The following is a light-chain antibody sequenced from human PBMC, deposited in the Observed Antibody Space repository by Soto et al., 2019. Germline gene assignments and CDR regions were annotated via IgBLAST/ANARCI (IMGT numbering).Light chain of an antibody. CDR2: ETY. J-gene: IGKJ4*02. CDR1: KSVYSN. V-gene: IGKV3-15*01. CDR3: QQYNIWPLT. Sequence: EIVMTQSPATLSVSPGERATLSCSASKSVYSNVAWYQPKPGQAPVLLIYETYTRATGIPPRFSGSGSGTEFTLPIISLQSEDFVGYYGQQYNIWPLTFGGRTKVELK.